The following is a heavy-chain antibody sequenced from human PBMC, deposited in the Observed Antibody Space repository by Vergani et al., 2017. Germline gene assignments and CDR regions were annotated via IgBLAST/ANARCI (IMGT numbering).Heavy chain of an antibody. D-gene: IGHD4/OR15-4a*01. J-gene: IGHJ6*02. CDR1: GFTFSSYG. Sequence: VQLVESGGGLVKPGGSLRLSCAASGFTFSSYGMHWVRQAPGKGLEWVAVISYDGSNKYYADSVKGRFTISRDNSKNTLYLQMNSLRAGETAVYYCAKDLLLGLYYYYYYGMDVWGRGTTVTVSS. CDR2: ISYDGSNK. V-gene: IGHV3-30*18. CDR3: AKDLLLGLYYYYYYGMDV.